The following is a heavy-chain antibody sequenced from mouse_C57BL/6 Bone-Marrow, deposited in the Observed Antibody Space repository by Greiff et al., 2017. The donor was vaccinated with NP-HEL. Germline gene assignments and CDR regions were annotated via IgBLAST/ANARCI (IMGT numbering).Heavy chain of an antibody. V-gene: IGHV1-19*01. CDR1: GYTFTDYY. CDR2: INPYNGGT. Sequence: VQLQQSGPVLVKPGASVKMSCKASGYTFTDYYMNWVKQSHGKSLEWIGVINPYNGGTSYNQKFKGKATLTVDKSSSTAYMELNSLTSEDSAVYYCAREFDYYGSSLFDYWGQGTTLTVSS. J-gene: IGHJ2*01. CDR3: AREFDYYGSSLFDY. D-gene: IGHD1-1*01.